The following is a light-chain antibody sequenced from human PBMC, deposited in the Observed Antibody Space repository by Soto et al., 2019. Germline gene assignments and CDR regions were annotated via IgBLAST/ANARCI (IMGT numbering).Light chain of an antibody. CDR2: AAS. J-gene: IGKJ5*01. CDR3: QQLLSYPIT. CDR1: QGISSY. Sequence: DFHMTQXPXSLXSXXXDIGAXXXRASQGISSYLAWYQQKPGKAPKLLIYAASTLQSGVPLRFSGSGSGTSFTLTISSLQPEDFATYYCQQLLSYPITFGQGTRLEIK. V-gene: IGKV1-9*01.